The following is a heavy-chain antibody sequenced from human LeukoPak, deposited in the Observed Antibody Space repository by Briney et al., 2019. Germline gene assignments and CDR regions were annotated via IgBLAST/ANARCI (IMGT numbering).Heavy chain of an antibody. CDR3: ARLDFWSGYPDY. CDR1: GGSISSYY. J-gene: IGHJ4*02. V-gene: IGHV4-4*07. Sequence: PSETLSLTCTVSGGSISSYYWSWIRQPAGKGLEWIGRIYTSGSTNYNPSLKSRVTMSVDTSKNKFSPKLSSVTAADTAVYYCARLDFWSGYPDYWGQGTLVTVSS. D-gene: IGHD3-3*01. CDR2: IYTSGST.